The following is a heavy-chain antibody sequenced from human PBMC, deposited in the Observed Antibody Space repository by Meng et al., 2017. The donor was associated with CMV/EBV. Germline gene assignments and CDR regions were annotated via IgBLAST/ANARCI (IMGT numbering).Heavy chain of an antibody. CDR3: AKLQGSKDY. Sequence: SLKISCTASGFTFDYHALHWVRQAAGKGLEWVAGISWISVSIGYADSVKGRFIISRDDAKSSLYLQMNSLRTEDTAMYFCAKLQGSKDYWGQGTLVTVSS. J-gene: IGHJ4*02. V-gene: IGHV3-9*01. CDR1: GFTFDYHA. CDR2: ISWISVSI.